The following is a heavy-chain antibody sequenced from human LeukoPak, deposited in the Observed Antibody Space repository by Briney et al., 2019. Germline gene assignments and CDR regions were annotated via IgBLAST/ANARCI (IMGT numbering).Heavy chain of an antibody. V-gene: IGHV4-59*01. CDR2: IYYTGSN. CDR1: RCSIRTYY. J-gene: IGHJ4*02. D-gene: IGHD6-6*01. Sequence: SETLSLTCTVSRCSIRTYYWSWIRQPPGKGLEWIGYIYYTGSNNYNPSLKSRVTMSVDTSKHQFSLIVISVTAAHGGVYYCARVAMAARGYYFDYWGQGTLVTVSS. CDR3: ARVAMAARGYYFDY.